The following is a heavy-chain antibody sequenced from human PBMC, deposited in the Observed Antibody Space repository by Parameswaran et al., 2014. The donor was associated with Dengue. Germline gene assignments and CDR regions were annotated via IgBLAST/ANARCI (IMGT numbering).Heavy chain of an antibody. CDR3: ARGESSGYMDV. V-gene: IGHV4-34*01. CDR2: INHSGST. Sequence: WIRQPPGKGLEWIGEINHSGSTNYNPSLKSRVTISVDTSKNQFSLKLSSVTAADTAVYYCARGESSGYMDVWGKGTTVTVSS. D-gene: IGHD6-19*01. J-gene: IGHJ6*03.